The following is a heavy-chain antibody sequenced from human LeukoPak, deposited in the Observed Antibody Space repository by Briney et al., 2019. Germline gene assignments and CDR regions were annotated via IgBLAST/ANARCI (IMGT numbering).Heavy chain of an antibody. J-gene: IGHJ6*02. CDR2: ISSTSSFT. Sequence: GGSLRLSCAASGFAFSDYYMSWIRQAPGKGLEWLSYISSTSSFTNYADSVKGRFTISRDNAKNSLYLQLNNLRADDTAVYYCARDLAADKRALDVWGQGTAVIVAS. CDR3: ARDLAADKRALDV. D-gene: IGHD6-25*01. V-gene: IGHV3-11*05. CDR1: GFAFSDYY.